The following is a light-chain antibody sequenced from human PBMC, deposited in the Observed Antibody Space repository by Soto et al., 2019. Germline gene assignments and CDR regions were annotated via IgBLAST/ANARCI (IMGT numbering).Light chain of an antibody. CDR2: DAS. CDR1: QSTRHF. Sequence: EIVLTQSPATLSLSPGERATLSCRASQSTRHFLGWYQQKPGQAPRLLIYDASNRATGIPPRFSGSGSGTDFTLTISSLEPEDFAVYFCQQRYNWPWTFGQGTKV. V-gene: IGKV3-11*01. J-gene: IGKJ1*01. CDR3: QQRYNWPWT.